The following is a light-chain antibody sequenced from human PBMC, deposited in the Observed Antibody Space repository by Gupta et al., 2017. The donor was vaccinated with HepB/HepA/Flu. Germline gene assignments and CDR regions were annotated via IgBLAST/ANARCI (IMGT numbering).Light chain of an antibody. V-gene: IGKV1-17*01. CDR2: AAF. Sequence: DIQMTQSPSSLSASVGDRVSIPCRASQGIRSDLGWYQQKPGKAPQRLIHAAFWVHPGVPSRFSGSSCGTYFTLIISSWQPEDFVTYYCRRKNSSPLTFGQGTKVEIK. J-gene: IGKJ1*01. CDR3: RRKNSSPLT. CDR1: QGIRSD.